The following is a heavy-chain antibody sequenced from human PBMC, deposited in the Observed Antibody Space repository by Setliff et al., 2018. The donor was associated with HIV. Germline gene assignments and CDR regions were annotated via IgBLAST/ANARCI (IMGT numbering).Heavy chain of an antibody. CDR2: IVDSGAT. J-gene: IGHJ6*03. CDR1: GGSLDNYY. CDR3: ARQEPRNYYHYMDV. V-gene: IGHV4-34*12. Sequence: PSETLSLTCDVYGGSLDNYYWTWMRQAPGKGLEWIGEIVDSGATFYNSSLQSRVTISLDTPRKRFSLKLSSVTAADTAVYYCARQEPRNYYHYMDVWGKGTTVTVSS.